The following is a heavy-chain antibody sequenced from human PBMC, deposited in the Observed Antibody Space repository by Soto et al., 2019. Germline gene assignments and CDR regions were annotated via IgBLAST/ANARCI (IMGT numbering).Heavy chain of an antibody. CDR1: GVSVSSGDYY. Sequence: GTLSLTCTVSGVSVSSGDYYWSWIRQPPGKGLEWIGNIYYSGSTNYNPSLKSRATISVDTSKNQFSLKVSSATAADTAVYYCAILSLYTSMLYLFAFWSQGSFVTVSA. CDR3: AILSLYTSMLYLFAF. D-gene: IGHD2-2*01. J-gene: IGHJ1*01. CDR2: IYYSGST. V-gene: IGHV4-61*08.